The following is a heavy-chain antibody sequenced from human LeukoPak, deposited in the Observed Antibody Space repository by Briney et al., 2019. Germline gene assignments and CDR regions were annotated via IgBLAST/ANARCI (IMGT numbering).Heavy chain of an antibody. V-gene: IGHV3-23*01. CDR2: ISGSGGST. Sequence: GSLRLSCAASGFAFSSYAMSWVRQAPGKGLEWVSAISGSGGSTYYADSVKGRFTISRDNSKNTLYLQMNSLRAEDTAVYYCAKGPVMITFGGVIADDYWGQGTLVTVSS. CDR3: AKGPVMITFGGVIADDY. J-gene: IGHJ4*02. D-gene: IGHD3-16*02. CDR1: GFAFSSYA.